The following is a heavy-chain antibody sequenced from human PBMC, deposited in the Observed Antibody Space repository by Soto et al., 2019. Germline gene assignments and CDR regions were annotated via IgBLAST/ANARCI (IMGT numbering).Heavy chain of an antibody. J-gene: IGHJ4*02. CDR1: GYTFTSYG. CDR3: ARDRLGATGDY. CDR2: ISAYNANT. D-gene: IGHD1-26*01. V-gene: IGHV1-18*01. Sequence: QVQLVQSGAEVKKPGASVKVSCKASGYTFTSYGISWVRQAPGQGLEWMGWISAYNANTNYAQKLQGRVTMTTDTCTSTAYMELRSLRSDATAVYFCARDRLGATGDYWGQGTLVTVSS.